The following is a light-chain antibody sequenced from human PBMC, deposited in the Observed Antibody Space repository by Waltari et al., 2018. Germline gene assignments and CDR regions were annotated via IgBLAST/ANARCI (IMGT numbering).Light chain of an antibody. Sequence: DIQVTQSPSTLSASLGDRVTITCRARQSISSWLAWYQQKPGKAPKILIKKASSLESGVPSRFTGSGSGTEFTLTISSLQAEDVAVYYCQQYYNSPRTFGQGTKVEIK. V-gene: IGKV1-5*03. J-gene: IGKJ1*01. CDR1: QSISSW. CDR3: QQYYNSPRT. CDR2: KAS.